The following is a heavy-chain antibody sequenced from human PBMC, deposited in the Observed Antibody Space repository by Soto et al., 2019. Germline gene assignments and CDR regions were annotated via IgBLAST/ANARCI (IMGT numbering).Heavy chain of an antibody. CDR1: GYTFTSYG. CDR3: ARDSPPVDY. CDR2: INAYNGNT. Sequence: QVQLVQSGAEVKKPGASVKVSCKASGYTFTSYGISWVRQAPGQGLEWMGWINAYNGNTKYAQKLQGRVTMTTDTYTSTAYMDLRRMRADDTAVYYCARDSPPVDYWGKGTLVTVSS. V-gene: IGHV1-18*01. J-gene: IGHJ4*02.